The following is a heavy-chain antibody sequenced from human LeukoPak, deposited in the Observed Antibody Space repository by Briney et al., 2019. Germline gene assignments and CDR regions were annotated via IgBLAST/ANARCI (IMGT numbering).Heavy chain of an antibody. Sequence: GGSLRLSCAASGFSLSAYWMTWVRQAPGKGLEWVAVISYDGSNKYYADSVKGRFTISRDNSKNTLYLQMSSLRAEDTAVYYCASVTMIVVVITNAFDIWGQGTMVTVSS. CDR3: ASVTMIVVVITNAFDI. CDR1: GFSLSAYW. D-gene: IGHD3-22*01. J-gene: IGHJ3*02. CDR2: ISYDGSNK. V-gene: IGHV3-30-3*01.